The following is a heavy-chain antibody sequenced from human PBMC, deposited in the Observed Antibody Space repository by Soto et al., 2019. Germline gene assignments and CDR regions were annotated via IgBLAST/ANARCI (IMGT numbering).Heavy chain of an antibody. CDR3: ARDQPGYSYGYGLGY. J-gene: IGHJ4*02. CDR2: ISSSSSYI. Sequence: EVQLVESGGGLVKPGGSLRLSCAASGFTFSSYSMNWVRQAPGKGLEWVSSISSSSSYIYYADSVKGRFTISRDNPKNSLYLQMNSLIAEDTAVYYCARDQPGYSYGYGLGYWGQGTLVTVSS. V-gene: IGHV3-21*01. CDR1: GFTFSSYS. D-gene: IGHD5-18*01.